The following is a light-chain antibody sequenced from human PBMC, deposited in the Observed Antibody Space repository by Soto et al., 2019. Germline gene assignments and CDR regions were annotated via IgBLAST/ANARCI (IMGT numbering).Light chain of an antibody. J-gene: IGLJ2*01. CDR3: SSYTSSSTLVV. CDR2: DVS. CDR1: SSDVGGYNY. V-gene: IGLV2-14*01. Sequence: QSALTQPASVSGSPGQSITISCTGTSSDVGGYNYVSWYQQHPGKAPKLMIYDVSNRPSGVSNRFSGSKSGNTASLTISGLQAEYEADYYCSSYTSSSTLVVFGGETKLTVL.